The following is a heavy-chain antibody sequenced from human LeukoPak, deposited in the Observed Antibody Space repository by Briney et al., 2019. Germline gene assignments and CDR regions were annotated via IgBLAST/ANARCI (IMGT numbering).Heavy chain of an antibody. CDR2: ISAYNGNT. J-gene: IGHJ4*02. D-gene: IGHD3-10*01. CDR1: GYTFTSYG. CDR3: ARGAYYYGSGSSPFDY. Sequence: GASVKVSCKASGYTFTSYGISWVLQAPGQGLEWMGWISAYNGNTNYAQKLQGRVTMTTDTSTSTAYMELRSLRSDDTAVYYCARGAYYYGSGSSPFDYWGQGTLVTVSS. V-gene: IGHV1-18*01.